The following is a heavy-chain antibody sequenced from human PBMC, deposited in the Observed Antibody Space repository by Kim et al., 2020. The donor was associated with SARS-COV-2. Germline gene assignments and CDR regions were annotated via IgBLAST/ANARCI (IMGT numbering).Heavy chain of an antibody. Sequence: GGSLRLSCTVSGFNFNSYSMNWVRQAPGKGLEWVSYISSSSSTVYYAGSVRGRFTISRDNAKNSLFLKMNSLRDDDTAVYYCARCPLSMTMVRGMITTTLFDYYNMDAFGQGTTVTVSS. J-gene: IGHJ6*02. CDR1: GFNFNSYS. V-gene: IGHV3-48*02. D-gene: IGHD3-10*01. CDR2: ISSSSSTV. CDR3: ARCPLSMTMVRGMITTTLFDYYNMDA.